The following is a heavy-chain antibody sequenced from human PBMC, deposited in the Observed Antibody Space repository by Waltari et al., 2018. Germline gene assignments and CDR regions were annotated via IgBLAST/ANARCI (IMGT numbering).Heavy chain of an antibody. CDR3: SRAEDY. Sequence: EVQLVESGGGLVQPGGSLRLSCTASGFIFSNYWMSWVSQAPGKGLEWVANRRQDGVEKHYVDSVKGRFTISRDNAKNSLHLQMNSLRAEDTAVYYCSRAEDYWGQGTLVTVSS. J-gene: IGHJ4*02. V-gene: IGHV3-7*04. CDR1: GFIFSNYW. CDR2: RRQDGVEK.